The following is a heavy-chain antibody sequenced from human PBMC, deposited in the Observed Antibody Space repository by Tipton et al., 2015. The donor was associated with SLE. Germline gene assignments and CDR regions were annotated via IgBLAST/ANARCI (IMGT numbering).Heavy chain of an antibody. CDR1: GGSISSSSYY. J-gene: IGHJ5*02. CDR3: ARGGTGYWFDP. Sequence: TLSLTCTVSGGSISSSSYYWGWIRQPPGKGLEWIGEINHSGSTNYNPSLKSRVTISVDTSKNQFSLKLSSVTAADTAVYYCARGGTGYWFDPWGQGTLVTVSS. CDR2: INHSGST. D-gene: IGHD3/OR15-3a*01. V-gene: IGHV4-39*07.